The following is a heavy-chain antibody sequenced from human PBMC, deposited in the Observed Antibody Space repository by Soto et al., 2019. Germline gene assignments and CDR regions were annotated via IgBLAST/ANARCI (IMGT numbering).Heavy chain of an antibody. CDR2: ISTYNGNT. J-gene: IGHJ4*02. D-gene: IGHD2-15*01. CDR1: GYTFTSYG. Sequence: GASVKVSCKASGYTFTSYGISWVRQAPGQGLEWMGWISTYNGNTNYAQKLQGRVTMTTDTSTSTAYMELRSLRSDDTAVYYCARDMRWSPDGDFDHWGQGALVTVSS. CDR3: ARDMRWSPDGDFDH. V-gene: IGHV1-18*01.